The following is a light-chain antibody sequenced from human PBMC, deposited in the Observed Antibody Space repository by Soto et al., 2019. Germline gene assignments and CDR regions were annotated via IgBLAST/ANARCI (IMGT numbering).Light chain of an antibody. CDR3: SSYRTSGSLV. J-gene: IGLJ2*01. CDR1: SSDVGGYNY. V-gene: IGLV2-14*01. CDR2: DGS. Sequence: QSALTQPASVSGSPGQSITISCTGTSSDVGGYNYVSWYQQHPGKAPKRMIYDGSNRPSGVSNRFSGSKSGNTASLNISGCHAEDEADYYSSSYRTSGSLVFCGGTALAV.